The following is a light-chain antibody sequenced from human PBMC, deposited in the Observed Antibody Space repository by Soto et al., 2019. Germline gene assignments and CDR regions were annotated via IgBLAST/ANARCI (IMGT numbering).Light chain of an antibody. Sequence: DIQMTQDPSSLSASVGDRVTITCRASQGVRHYLAWYQQKPGKVPKLLMYDASTLQSGVPSRFSGSGSGTDFTLTISSLQPEDGANYYCQKCNRAPYTFGQRTKLELK. CDR1: QGVRHY. CDR3: QKCNRAPYT. J-gene: IGKJ2*01. CDR2: DAS. V-gene: IGKV1-27*01.